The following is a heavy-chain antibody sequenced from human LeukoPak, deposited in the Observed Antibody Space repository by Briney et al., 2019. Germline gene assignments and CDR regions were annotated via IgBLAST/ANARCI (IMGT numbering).Heavy chain of an antibody. CDR2: INWNSGSI. Sequence: GGSLRLSCAASGFTFDDYAMHWVRQTPGEGLEWVSGINWNSGSIAYADYADSVKGRFTISRDNAKNSLYLQMNSLRVEDTALYYCTKGAYSGGYQPYFDYWGQGTLVTVSS. D-gene: IGHD3-22*01. CDR1: GFTFDDYA. J-gene: IGHJ4*02. V-gene: IGHV3-9*01. CDR3: TKGAYSGGYQPYFDY.